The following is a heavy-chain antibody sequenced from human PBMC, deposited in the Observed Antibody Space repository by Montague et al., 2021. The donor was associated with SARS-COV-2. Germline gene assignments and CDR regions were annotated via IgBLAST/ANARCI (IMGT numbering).Heavy chain of an antibody. V-gene: IGHV4-39*07. CDR3: VAGGDSARAGAY. Sequence: SETLSLTCTVSGGSIANSHKYWGWVRQPPGKGLEWIGSVLYTGTPYDHPSLTARVTISLDTSKNQFSLKMYSVTAADTATYVGVAGGDSARAGAYWGQGTLVTVSS. J-gene: IGHJ4*02. D-gene: IGHD3-16*01. CDR1: GGSIANSHKY. CDR2: VLYTGTP.